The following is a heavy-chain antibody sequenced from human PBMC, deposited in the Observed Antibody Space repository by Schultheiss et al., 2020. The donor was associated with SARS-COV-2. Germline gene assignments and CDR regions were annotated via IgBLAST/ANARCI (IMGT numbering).Heavy chain of an antibody. D-gene: IGHD3-22*01. J-gene: IGHJ6*02. CDR3: ARNHDSSVV. V-gene: IGHV1-69*13. CDR2: MNPNSGNT. CDR1: GGTFSSYA. Sequence: SVKVSCKASGGTFSSYAISWVRQAPGQGLEWMGWMNPNSGNTGYAQKFQGRVTITADESTSTAYMELSSLRSEDTAVYYCARNHDSSVVWGQGTTVTVSS.